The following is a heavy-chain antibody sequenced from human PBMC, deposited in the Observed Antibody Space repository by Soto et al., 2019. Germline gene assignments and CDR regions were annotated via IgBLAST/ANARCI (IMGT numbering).Heavy chain of an antibody. CDR3: ARGNDWKSSTFDI. D-gene: IGHD2-21*01. CDR2: VYYSGAT. J-gene: IGHJ3*02. V-gene: IGHV4-59*11. Sequence: QVQLQESGPGLVKPSETLSLTCTVAGGSLTDHYWNWFRQSPGRGLQWIGYVYYSGATSYNPSLTSRVTMTVDTAKNQFSLKLRSVTAADPAVYFCARGNDWKSSTFDIWGQGTMVSVSS. CDR1: GGSLTDHY.